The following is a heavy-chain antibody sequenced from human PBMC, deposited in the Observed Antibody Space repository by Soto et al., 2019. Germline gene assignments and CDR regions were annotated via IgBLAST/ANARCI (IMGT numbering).Heavy chain of an antibody. Sequence: QVQLQQWGAGLLKPSETLSLTCAVYGGSFSGYYWSWIRQPPGKGLEWIGEINHSGSTNYNPSLKSRVTISVDTSKNQFSLKLSSVTAADTAVYYYARGFLEATFGLRVANAFDIWGQGTMVTVSS. CDR3: ARGFLEATFGLRVANAFDI. CDR2: INHSGST. V-gene: IGHV4-34*01. CDR1: GGSFSGYY. D-gene: IGHD3-16*01. J-gene: IGHJ3*02.